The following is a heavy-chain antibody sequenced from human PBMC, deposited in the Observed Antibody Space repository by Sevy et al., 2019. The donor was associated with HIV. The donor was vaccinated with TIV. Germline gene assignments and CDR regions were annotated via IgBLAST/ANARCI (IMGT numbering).Heavy chain of an antibody. CDR2: SYYNGHI. D-gene: IGHD1-26*01. V-gene: IGHV4-59*08. Sequence: SETLSLTCTVSGGSITSLYWNWIRRPPGKGLEWIANSYYNGHINDNPSLESRVTLSLDTSKNELSLRLSSVTAADTAMYYCAGENAWGRGYSWGQGTLVTVSS. CDR3: AGENAWGRGYS. CDR1: GGSITSLY. J-gene: IGHJ4*02.